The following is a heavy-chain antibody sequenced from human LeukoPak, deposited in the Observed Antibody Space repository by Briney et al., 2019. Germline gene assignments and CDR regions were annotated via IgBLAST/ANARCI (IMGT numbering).Heavy chain of an antibody. Sequence: RFGGSLRLSCAASGFTFDDYGMSWVRQAPGKGLEWVSGINWNGGSTGYADSVKGRFTISRDSAKNSLYLQMNSLRAEDTALYHCARSDSYGDHGYYYGMDVWGQGTTVTVSS. CDR1: GFTFDDYG. J-gene: IGHJ6*02. CDR3: ARSDSYGDHGYYYGMDV. D-gene: IGHD4-17*01. V-gene: IGHV3-20*01. CDR2: INWNGGST.